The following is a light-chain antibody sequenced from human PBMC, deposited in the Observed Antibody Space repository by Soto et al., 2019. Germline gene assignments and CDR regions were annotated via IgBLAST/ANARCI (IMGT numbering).Light chain of an antibody. CDR2: GNS. V-gene: IGLV1-40*01. J-gene: IGLJ1*01. CDR1: SSNIGAGYD. Sequence: QCALAQPPSVSGAPGQKVTISCTWSSSNIGAGYDLHWYQQLPGTAPKLLLYGNSNRPSGVPDRFSGSKSGTSASLAITGIQAEDEADYYCQYYDSSLSAYVFGTGTKVTVL. CDR3: QYYDSSLSAYV.